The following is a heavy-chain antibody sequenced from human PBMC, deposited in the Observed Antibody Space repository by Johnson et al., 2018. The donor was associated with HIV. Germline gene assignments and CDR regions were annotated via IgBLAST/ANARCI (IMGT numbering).Heavy chain of an antibody. CDR2: ISWNSGSI. V-gene: IGHV3-9*01. CDR1: GFTFDDYA. J-gene: IGHJ3*02. D-gene: IGHD1-1*01. CDR3: AKNVGRGKLLNDAFDI. Sequence: VESGGDLVQPGRSLRLSCAASGFTFDDYAMHWVRQAPGKGLEWVSGISWNSGSIGYADSVKGRFTISRDNAKNSLYLQMNSLRAEDTALYYCAKNVGRGKLLNDAFDIWGQGTMVTVSS.